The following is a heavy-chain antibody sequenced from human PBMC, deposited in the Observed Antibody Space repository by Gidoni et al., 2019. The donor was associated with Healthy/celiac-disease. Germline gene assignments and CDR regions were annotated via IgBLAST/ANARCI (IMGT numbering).Heavy chain of an antibody. Sequence: EVQLVQSGAEVKKPGESLKISCKGSGYSFTSYWIGWVRQMPGKGLEWTGILYPCDSGSRYRPAFPGPVHLSSDQSHRHAYLPLSSLKASDNALYYCARPNGELLYDAFDIWGQGTMVTVSS. CDR3: ARPNGELLYDAFDI. CDR2: LYPCDSGS. D-gene: IGHD3-10*01. CDR1: GYSFTSYW. J-gene: IGHJ3*02. V-gene: IGHV5-51*03.